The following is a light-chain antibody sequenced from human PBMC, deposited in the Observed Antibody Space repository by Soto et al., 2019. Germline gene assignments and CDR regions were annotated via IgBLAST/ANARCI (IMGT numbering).Light chain of an antibody. CDR1: GSDVGGYNY. Sequence: QSALTQPASVSGSPGQSITISCTGTGSDVGGYNYVSWYQQHPGKAPKLMIYEVSNRPSGVSNRFSGSKSGNTASLTISGPQAEDEADYYCSSYTSSSTLVFGGGTKLTVL. CDR2: EVS. J-gene: IGLJ3*02. CDR3: SSYTSSSTLV. V-gene: IGLV2-14*01.